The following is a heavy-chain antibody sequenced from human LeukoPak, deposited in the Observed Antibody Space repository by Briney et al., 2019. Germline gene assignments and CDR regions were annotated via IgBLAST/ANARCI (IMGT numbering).Heavy chain of an antibody. V-gene: IGHV3-48*03. CDR1: GFTFSSYE. CDR2: ISSSGSTI. CDR3: ARDRYYHDSSVYYFYDY. Sequence: PGGSLRLSCAASGFTFSSYEMNWVRQAPGKGLEWVSYISSSGSTIYYADSVKGRFTISRDNAKNSLYLQMNSLRAEDTAVYYCARDRYYHDSSVYYFYDYWGQGTRVTVSS. J-gene: IGHJ4*02. D-gene: IGHD3-22*01.